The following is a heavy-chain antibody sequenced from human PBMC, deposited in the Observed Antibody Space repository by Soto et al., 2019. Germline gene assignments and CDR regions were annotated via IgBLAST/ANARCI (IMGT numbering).Heavy chain of an antibody. CDR3: AKDPGSWEYPLLIDSWFDP. V-gene: IGHV3-23*01. J-gene: IGHJ5*02. Sequence: ESLKLSSASSGFTFRSYSMSGVRQAPGKGLEWVSAISGSGGSTYYADSVKGRFTISRDNSKNTLYLQMNSLRAEDTAVYYCAKDPGSWEYPLLIDSWFDPSGQRTLVTVSS. CDR1: GFTFRSYS. CDR2: ISGSGGST. D-gene: IGHD2-2*01.